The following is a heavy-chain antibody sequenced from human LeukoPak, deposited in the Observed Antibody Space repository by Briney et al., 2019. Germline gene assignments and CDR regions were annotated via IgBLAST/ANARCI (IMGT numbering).Heavy chain of an antibody. V-gene: IGHV1-18*01. D-gene: IGHD6-6*01. Sequence: ASVKVSCKASGYTFTSYGISWVRQAPGQGLEWMGWISAYNGNTNYAQKLQGRVTMTTDTSTSTAYMELRSLRSDDTAVYYCARIRKVWQLAFEAHDAFDIWGQGTMVTVSS. CDR3: ARIRKVWQLAFEAHDAFDI. CDR2: ISAYNGNT. J-gene: IGHJ3*02. CDR1: GYTFTSYG.